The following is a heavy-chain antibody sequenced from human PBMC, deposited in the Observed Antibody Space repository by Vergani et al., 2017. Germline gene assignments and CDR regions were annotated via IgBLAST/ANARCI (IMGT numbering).Heavy chain of an antibody. CDR1: GGTFSSYA. D-gene: IGHD2-2*01. J-gene: IGHJ5*02. Sequence: QVQLVQSGAEVKKPGSSVKVSCKASGGTFSSYAISWVRQAPGQGLEWMGRIIPIFGTANYAQKCQGRVTITADESTSTAYMELRSLRSEDTAVYYCARDGGIVVVPARFDPWGQGTLVTVSS. CDR3: ARDGGIVVVPARFDP. V-gene: IGHV1-69*13. CDR2: IIPIFGTA.